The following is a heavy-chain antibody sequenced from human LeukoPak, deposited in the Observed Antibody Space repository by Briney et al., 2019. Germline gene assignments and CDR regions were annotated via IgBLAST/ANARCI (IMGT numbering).Heavy chain of an antibody. CDR1: GYTFSNYG. V-gene: IGHV1-3*01. CDR3: ARREIVGASPPLDC. Sequence: ALVKVSCKASGYTFSNYGVHWVRQAPGQRLEWMGWINAGTGNTRYSEKFQGRVTISRNTSASTVYMELSSLTYEDTVVYYCARREIVGASPPLDCWGQGTLVTVSS. D-gene: IGHD1-26*01. CDR2: INAGTGNT. J-gene: IGHJ4*02.